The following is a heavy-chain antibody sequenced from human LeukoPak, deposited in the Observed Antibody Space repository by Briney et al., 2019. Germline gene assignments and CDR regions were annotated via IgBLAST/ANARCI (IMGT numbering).Heavy chain of an antibody. V-gene: IGHV3-20*04. CDR1: GFTFDEYG. CDR3: VRGITMFQH. J-gene: IGHJ1*01. D-gene: IGHD3-10*01. Sequence: GGSLRLSCAASGFTFDEYGMTWVRQAPGKGLEWVSGISRNAGSRGYAEPVKGRFTISRDNVKNSLYLQMNSLRAEDTALYYCVRGITMFQHWGQGTLVTVSS. CDR2: ISRNAGSR.